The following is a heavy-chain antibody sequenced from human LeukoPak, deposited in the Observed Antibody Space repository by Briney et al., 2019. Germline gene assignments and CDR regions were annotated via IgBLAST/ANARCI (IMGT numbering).Heavy chain of an antibody. D-gene: IGHD1-7*01. CDR1: GFTFSSYG. CDR2: ISYDGSNK. J-gene: IGHJ6*02. V-gene: IGHV3-30*03. Sequence: GGSLRLSCAASGFTFSSYGMHWVRQAPGKGLEWVAVISYDGSNKYYADSVKGRFTISRDNSKNTLYLQMNSLRAEDTAVYYCARGTTATGSYYYGMDVWGQGTTVTVSS. CDR3: ARGTTATGSYYYGMDV.